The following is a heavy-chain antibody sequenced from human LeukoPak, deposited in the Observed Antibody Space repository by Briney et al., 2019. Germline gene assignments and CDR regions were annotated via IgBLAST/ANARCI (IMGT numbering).Heavy chain of an antibody. D-gene: IGHD3-10*01. CDR3: ARHVSGIFGSRGDFDS. CDR1: GGSITGFY. V-gene: IGHV4-59*08. J-gene: IGHJ4*02. Sequence: SEPLSLTCSVSGGSITGFYWSWIRQPPGQGLEWIGYIHSNGGTNYNPSLKSRPTMSVDTSKNQFSLNLNSVTAADTAVYYCARHVSGIFGSRGDFDSWGQGTLVTVSS. CDR2: IHSNGGT.